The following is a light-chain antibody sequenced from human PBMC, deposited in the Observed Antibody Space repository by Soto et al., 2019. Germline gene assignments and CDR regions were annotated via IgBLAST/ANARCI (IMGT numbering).Light chain of an antibody. CDR2: DVS. CDR1: SSDVGYYNY. V-gene: IGLV2-14*01. CDR3: SSDTSSSPYV. J-gene: IGLJ1*01. Sequence: QSALTQPASVSGSPGQSITISCTGTSSDVGYYNYVSWYQQHPGKAPKLMIYDVSNRPSGVSNSFSGSKSGNTASLTISGLQAEDEADYYCSSDTSSSPYVFGTGTKLTVL.